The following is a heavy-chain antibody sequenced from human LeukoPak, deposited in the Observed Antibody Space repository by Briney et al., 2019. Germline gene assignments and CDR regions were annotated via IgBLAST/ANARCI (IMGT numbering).Heavy chain of an antibody. V-gene: IGHV3-66*01. CDR2: LYSGGST. CDR3: ARGADYGMDV. J-gene: IGHJ6*02. Sequence: PGRSLRLSCAASGFPFSSFGTHWVRQAPGKGLEWVAVLYSGGSTYFADSLKGRFTISTDNAKKTMYLQMNSLRVEDTAVYYCARGADYGMDVWGQGTTVIVSS. CDR1: GFPFSSFG. D-gene: IGHD3-16*01.